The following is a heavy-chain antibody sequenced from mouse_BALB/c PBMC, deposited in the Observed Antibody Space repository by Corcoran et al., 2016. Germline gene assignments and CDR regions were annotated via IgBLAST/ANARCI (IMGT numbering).Heavy chain of an antibody. CDR1: GYTFTNYG. J-gene: IGHJ4*01. Sequence: QIQLVQSGPELKKPGETVKISCKASGYTFTNYGMNWVKQVPGKGLKWMGWINTYTGEPTYADDFKGRFAFSLETSASTAYLQINNLKNEDTATYFCAREPLAMDYWGQGTSVTVSS. CDR2: INTYTGEP. CDR3: AREPLAMDY. V-gene: IGHV9-3-1*01.